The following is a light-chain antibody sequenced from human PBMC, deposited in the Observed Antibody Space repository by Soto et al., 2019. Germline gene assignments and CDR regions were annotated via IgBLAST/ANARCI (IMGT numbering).Light chain of an antibody. CDR1: QSVGSK. V-gene: IGKV3D-15*01. J-gene: IGKJ4*01. CDR3: QQYGDWPGA. CDR2: DAS. Sequence: PGERATLSCRASQSVGSKLAWYQQRPGQAPRLLIYDASNRATGIPARFSGSGSGTEFSLTISSLQSEDFAVYSCQQYGDWPGAFGGGTKVDI.